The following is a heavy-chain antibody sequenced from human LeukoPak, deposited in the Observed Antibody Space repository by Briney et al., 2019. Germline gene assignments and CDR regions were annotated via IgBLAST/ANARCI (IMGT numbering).Heavy chain of an antibody. CDR1: GGTFSSYA. V-gene: IGHV1-69*06. CDR2: IIPIFGTA. CDR3: AEDSSGYYQTFDY. J-gene: IGHJ4*02. Sequence: SVKVSCKASGGTFSSYAISWVRQAPGQGLEWMGGIIPIFGTANYAQKFQGRVTITADKSTSTAYMELSSLRSEDTAVYYCAEDSSGYYQTFDYWGQGTLVTVSS. D-gene: IGHD3-22*01.